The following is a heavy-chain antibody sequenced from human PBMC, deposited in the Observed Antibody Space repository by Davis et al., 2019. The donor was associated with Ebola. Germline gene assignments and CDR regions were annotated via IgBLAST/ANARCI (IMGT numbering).Heavy chain of an antibody. V-gene: IGHV3-48*02. CDR3: ARDLLEPLYYYYGMDV. CDR1: GFTFSSYS. D-gene: IGHD1-1*01. CDR2: ISSSSTTK. Sequence: GGSLRLSCAASGFTFSSYSMNWVRQAPGRGLEWVSYISSSSTTKYYADSVKGRFTISRDNAKNSLYLQMNSLRDEDKAVYYCARDLLEPLYYYYGMDVWGQGTTVTVSS. J-gene: IGHJ6*02.